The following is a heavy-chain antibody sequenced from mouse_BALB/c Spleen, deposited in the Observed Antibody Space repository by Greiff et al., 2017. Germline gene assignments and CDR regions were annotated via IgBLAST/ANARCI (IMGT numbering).Heavy chain of an antibody. Sequence: DVQLQESGGGLVQPGGSLKLSCAASGFTFSSYGMSWVRQTPDKRLELVATINSNGGSTYYPDSVKGRFTISRDNAKNTLYLQMSSLKSEDTAMYYCARDRHYGSSSWFAYWGQGTLVTVSA. CDR2: INSNGGST. D-gene: IGHD1-1*01. J-gene: IGHJ3*01. CDR1: GFTFSSYG. CDR3: ARDRHYGSSSWFAY. V-gene: IGHV5-6-3*01.